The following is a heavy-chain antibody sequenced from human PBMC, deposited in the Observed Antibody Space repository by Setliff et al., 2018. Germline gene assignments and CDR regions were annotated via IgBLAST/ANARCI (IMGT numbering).Heavy chain of an antibody. D-gene: IGHD1-26*01. Sequence: GGSLRLSCTASGFTFSSYAMSWVRQAPGKGLEWVSGIGDSGNSAYYADSVKGRFTISRDNSKNTVYVQMNSLRAEDTAVYYCAKDGGGTYYSRSDYWGQGTLVTVSS. CDR3: AKDGGGTYYSRSDY. J-gene: IGHJ4*02. V-gene: IGHV3-23*01. CDR2: IGDSGNSA. CDR1: GFTFSSYA.